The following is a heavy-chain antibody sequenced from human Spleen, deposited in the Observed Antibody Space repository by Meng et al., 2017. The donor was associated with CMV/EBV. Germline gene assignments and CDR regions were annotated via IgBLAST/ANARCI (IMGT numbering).Heavy chain of an antibody. V-gene: IGHV3-21*01. D-gene: IGHD1-26*01. CDR1: GFDIKTYT. Sequence: GESLKISCTASGFDIKTYTMNWVRQAPGKGLEWVSSITSSGNHIYYGDSVEGRFTISRDNPKNSLYLQFNSLRVEDTAVYYCASFAHWELVPYWGQGTLVTVSS. CDR2: ITSSGNHI. J-gene: IGHJ4*02. CDR3: ASFAHWELVPY.